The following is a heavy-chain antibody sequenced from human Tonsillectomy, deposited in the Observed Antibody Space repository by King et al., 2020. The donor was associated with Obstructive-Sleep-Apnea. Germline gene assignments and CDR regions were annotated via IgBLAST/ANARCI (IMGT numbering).Heavy chain of an antibody. J-gene: IGHJ4*02. CDR2: ISGRGGNT. Sequence: EVQLVESGGGLIQPGRSLRLSCAVSGFTFRNYAMTWVRQAPGKGLEWVSAISGRGGNTYYADSVKGRFTISRDNSKNTLYLQMNSLRAEDTAVYYCAKDNNGEATDYFDHWGQGTLVTVSS. D-gene: IGHD2-8*01. CDR3: AKDNNGEATDYFDH. V-gene: IGHV3-23*04. CDR1: GFTFRNYA.